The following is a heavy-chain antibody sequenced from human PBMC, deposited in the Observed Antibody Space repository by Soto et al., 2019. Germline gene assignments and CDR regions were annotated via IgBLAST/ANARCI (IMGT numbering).Heavy chain of an antibody. D-gene: IGHD1-1*01. Sequence: EVQLVESGGGLVQPGGSLRLSCAASGFIFSDYWMTWVRQAPGKGLEWVANIKEDGSEKYYVDSVKGRFTSSRDNAKNSLYLQMNSLRAEDTAVYYCARVSKLERLPAFDPWGQGTLVTVSS. CDR1: GFIFSDYW. V-gene: IGHV3-7*04. J-gene: IGHJ5*02. CDR2: IKEDGSEK. CDR3: ARVSKLERLPAFDP.